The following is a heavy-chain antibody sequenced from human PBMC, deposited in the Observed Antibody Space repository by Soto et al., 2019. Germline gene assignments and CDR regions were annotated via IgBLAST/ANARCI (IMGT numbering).Heavy chain of an antibody. CDR3: AKGGSFDI. V-gene: IGHV3-30*18. CDR2: ITSDVNYK. D-gene: IGHD3-16*01. Sequence: PGGSLRLSCAASGFAFSTYGLHWVRQAPGKELEWVAIITSDVNYKYYADSVKGRFTISRDNSKNTLFLQMNSLRAEDAAVYYCAKGGSFDIWGQGTLVTVSS. J-gene: IGHJ4*02. CDR1: GFAFSTYG.